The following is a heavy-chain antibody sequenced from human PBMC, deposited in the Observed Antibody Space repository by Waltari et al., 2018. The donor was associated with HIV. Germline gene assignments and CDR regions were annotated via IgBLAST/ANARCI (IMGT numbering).Heavy chain of an antibody. CDR1: GFTFSSYS. D-gene: IGHD3-16*01. CDR3: AIYTSFWGWPDRDAFDI. CDR2: ISSRSSYR. V-gene: IGHV3-21*01. Sequence: EVQLVESGGGLVTPGGSLRLSCAASGFTFSSYSMNWGRRAPGKGLELVSSISSRSSYRYYADSVKGQFTSSRDNPKNSLYLQMNSLRAEETAVYYCAIYTSFWGWPDRDAFDIWGQGTMFTVSS. J-gene: IGHJ3*02.